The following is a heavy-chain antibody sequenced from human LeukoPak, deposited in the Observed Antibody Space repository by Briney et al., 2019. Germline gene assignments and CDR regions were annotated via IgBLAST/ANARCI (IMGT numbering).Heavy chain of an antibody. CDR3: AKSTYYYDTFVNAFDL. V-gene: IGHV4-4*02. CDR1: GGSISSSNW. J-gene: IGHJ3*01. CDR2: IYHSGST. D-gene: IGHD3-22*01. Sequence: SETLSLTCAVSGGSISSSNWWSWVRQPPGKGLEWIGEIYHSGSTNYNPSLKSRVTISVDTSKNQFSLKLSSVTAADTAVYYCAKSTYYYDTFVNAFDLWGQGTVVTVSS.